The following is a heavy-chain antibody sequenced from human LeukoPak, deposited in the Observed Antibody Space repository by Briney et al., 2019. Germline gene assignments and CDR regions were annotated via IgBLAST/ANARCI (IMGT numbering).Heavy chain of an antibody. V-gene: IGHV1-69*01. CDR1: GCTFSSYA. D-gene: IGHD2-2*01. CDR3: ARAGYQLLWGPFDY. CDR2: IIPIFGTA. Sequence: SVKVSCKASGCTFSSYAISWVRQAPGQGLEWMGGIIPIFGTANYAQKYQGRVTITADESTSTAYMELSSLRSEDTAVYYCARAGYQLLWGPFDYWGQGTLVTVSS. J-gene: IGHJ4*02.